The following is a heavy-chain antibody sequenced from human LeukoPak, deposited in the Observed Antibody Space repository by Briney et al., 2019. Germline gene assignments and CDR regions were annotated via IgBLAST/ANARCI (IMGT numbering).Heavy chain of an antibody. CDR3: AREFVTMVRGANLDDAFDI. J-gene: IGHJ3*02. V-gene: IGHV1-8*01. CDR1: GYTFTSYD. Sequence: GASVKVSCKASGYTFTSYDINWVRQATGQGLEWMGWMNPNSGNTGYAQKFQGRVTMTRNTSISTAYMELSSLRSEDTAVYYCAREFVTMVRGANLDDAFDIWGQGTMVTVSS. D-gene: IGHD3-10*01. CDR2: MNPNSGNT.